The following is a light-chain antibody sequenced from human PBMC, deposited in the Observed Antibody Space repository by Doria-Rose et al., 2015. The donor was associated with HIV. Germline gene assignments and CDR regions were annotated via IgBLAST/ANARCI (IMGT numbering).Light chain of an antibody. CDR1: QSFSSTY. CDR2: DGS. V-gene: IGKV3-20*01. Sequence: TQSPGTLSLSPGERATLSCRASQSFSSTYLAWYQQKPGQAPSLLTYDGSTRATGIPDRLSASGSGADFTLTINRLEPEDFAPYYCHQYGTSWTFGQGTKVEI. J-gene: IGKJ1*01. CDR3: HQYGTSWT.